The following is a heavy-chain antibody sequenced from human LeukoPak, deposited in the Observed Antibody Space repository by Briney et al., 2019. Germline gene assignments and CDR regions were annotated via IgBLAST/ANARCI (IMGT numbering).Heavy chain of an antibody. CDR1: GGTFSSYA. CDR2: IIPILGIA. Sequence: SVKVSCKASGGTFSSYAISWVRQAPGQGLEWMGRIIPILGIANYAQKFQGRVTIIADKSTSTAYMELSSLRSEDTAVYYCARVGIVVVPAATDNWFDPWGQGTLVTVSS. V-gene: IGHV1-69*04. J-gene: IGHJ5*02. D-gene: IGHD2-2*01. CDR3: ARVGIVVVPAATDNWFDP.